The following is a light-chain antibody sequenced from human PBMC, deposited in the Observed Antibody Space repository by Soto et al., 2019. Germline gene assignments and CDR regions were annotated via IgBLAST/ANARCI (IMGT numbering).Light chain of an antibody. CDR2: AAS. CDR3: YPYASSPYT. CDR1: QSVGSNY. Sequence: ENLLTQSPGTLSLSPGEGATLSCRASQSVGSNYLAWYQQKPGQAPRLLIYAASSRATGIPDRFSGSGSGTDFTITISRLEPDDFAMYYCYPYASSPYTFGGGTQVQIK. V-gene: IGKV3-20*01. J-gene: IGKJ4*02.